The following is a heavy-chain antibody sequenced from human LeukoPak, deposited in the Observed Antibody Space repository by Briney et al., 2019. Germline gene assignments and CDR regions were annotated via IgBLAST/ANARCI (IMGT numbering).Heavy chain of an antibody. CDR3: AREACSSTSCYVSHDAFDI. J-gene: IGHJ3*02. D-gene: IGHD2-2*01. CDR2: IYYSGST. Sequence: PSETLSLTCTVSGGSISSYYWSWIRQPPGKGLEWIGYIYYSGSTNYNPSLKSRVTISVDKSKNQFSLKLSSVTAADPAVYYCAREACSSTSCYVSHDAFDIWGQGTMVTVSS. V-gene: IGHV4-59*12. CDR1: GGSISSYY.